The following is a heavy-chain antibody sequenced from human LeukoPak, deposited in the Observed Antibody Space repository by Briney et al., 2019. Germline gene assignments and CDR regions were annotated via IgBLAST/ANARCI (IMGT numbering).Heavy chain of an antibody. D-gene: IGHD6-19*01. J-gene: IGHJ3*02. Sequence: PGGSLRLSCAASGVIVSSNYMNWVRQAPGKGLEWVSVIYTGGNKYYADSVKGRFTISRDNSKNTLYLQMHSLRAEDTAVYYCASPSSGQSFDIWGQGTMVTVSS. CDR2: IYTGGNK. CDR3: ASPSSGQSFDI. V-gene: IGHV3-53*01. CDR1: GVIVSSNY.